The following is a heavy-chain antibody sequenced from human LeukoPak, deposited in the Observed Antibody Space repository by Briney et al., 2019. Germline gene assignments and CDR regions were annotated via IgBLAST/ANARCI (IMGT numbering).Heavy chain of an antibody. J-gene: IGHJ4*02. CDR1: GFTFSSYS. CDR2: ISSSGYI. Sequence: GGSLRLSCAASGFTFSSYSMNWVRQAPGKGLEWVSSISSSGYIYYADSVKGRFTISRDDAKNSLYLQMNSLRAEDTAVYYCARKGAGYSGYGIDYWGQGTLVTVSS. D-gene: IGHD5-12*01. V-gene: IGHV3-21*01. CDR3: ARKGAGYSGYGIDY.